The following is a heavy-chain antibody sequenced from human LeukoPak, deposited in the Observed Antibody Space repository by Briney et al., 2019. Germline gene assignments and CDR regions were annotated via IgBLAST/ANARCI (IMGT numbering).Heavy chain of an antibody. Sequence: GGSLRLSCAASGFTFSGTWMHWVRHAPGKGLVWISRIKNDGRSTNYADPVKGRFTISRDNANNTLYMQMNSLRAEDTPVYYCGTALEFWGRGTLVTVSS. D-gene: IGHD5-18*01. CDR2: IKNDGRST. CDR1: GFTFSGTW. V-gene: IGHV3-74*01. CDR3: GTALEF. J-gene: IGHJ4*02.